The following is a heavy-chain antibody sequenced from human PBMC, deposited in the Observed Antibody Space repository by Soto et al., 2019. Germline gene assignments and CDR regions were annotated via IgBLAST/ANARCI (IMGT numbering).Heavy chain of an antibody. CDR2: IFAYNGQR. CDR1: GYAFNNFG. Sequence: QVPLVQSGAEVKKPGASVRVYCKTSGYAFNNFGISWVRQAPGQGLGWLGWIFAYNGQRNYPQRFQDRVHMTTDSSTGTAYMELRSLRYDDTALYYCARVWATTISGGDVSRRREDDWGPGAEVTVPS. D-gene: IGHD3-3*02. CDR3: ARVWATTISGGDVSRRREDD. V-gene: IGHV1-18*01. J-gene: IGHJ4*02.